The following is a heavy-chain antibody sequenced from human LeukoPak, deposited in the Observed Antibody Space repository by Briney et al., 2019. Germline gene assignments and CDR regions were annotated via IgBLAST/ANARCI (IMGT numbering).Heavy chain of an antibody. CDR1: GFAFSIYL. V-gene: IGHV3-21*01. CDR3: ARARYCSCGSGYSEGSHHYYYCGMDV. J-gene: IGHJ6*01. CDR2: ISSSSSYI. Sequence: GGSLRHDRAVSGFAFSIYLVRWVRLAPGKGLEWVSSISSSSSYIYYADSVKGRFTISRDNDKIALYLQINSLSAEDTAVYYCARARYCSCGSGYSEGSHHYYYCGMDVGPQGTRVPVSS. D-gene: IGHD2-15*01.